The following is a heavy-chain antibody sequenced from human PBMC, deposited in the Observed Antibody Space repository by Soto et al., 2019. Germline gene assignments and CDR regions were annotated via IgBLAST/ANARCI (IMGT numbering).Heavy chain of an antibody. CDR2: IIPIFGTA. CDR3: ASVFGELLSNYYYGMDV. V-gene: IGHV1-69*06. D-gene: IGHD3-10*02. Sequence: SVKVSCKASGGTFSSYAISWVRQAPGQGLEWMGGIIPIFGTANYAQKFQGRVTITADKSASTAYMELSSLRSEDTAVYYCASVFGELLSNYYYGMDVWGQGTTVTVSS. CDR1: GGTFSSYA. J-gene: IGHJ6*02.